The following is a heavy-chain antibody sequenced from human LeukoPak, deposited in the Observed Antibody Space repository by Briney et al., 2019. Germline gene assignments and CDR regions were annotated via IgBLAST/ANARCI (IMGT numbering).Heavy chain of an antibody. Sequence: GGSLRLSCAASGFTFSSDWMHWVRQAPGQGLVWVSRINPAGSSTNYADSVKGRFTISRDNAMNTLYLHLNSLRAEDTAVYYCARGVRGSYGTDLWGQGALVTVSS. V-gene: IGHV3-74*01. D-gene: IGHD1-26*01. CDR3: ARGVRGSYGTDL. CDR1: GFTFSSDW. J-gene: IGHJ5*02. CDR2: INPAGSST.